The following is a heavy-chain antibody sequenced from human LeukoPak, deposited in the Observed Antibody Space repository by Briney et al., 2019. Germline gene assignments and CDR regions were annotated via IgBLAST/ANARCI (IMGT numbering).Heavy chain of an antibody. CDR3: ARQGEMPTIKPFDY. V-gene: IGHV4-38-2*01. D-gene: IGHD5-24*01. CDR2: IYHSGST. CDR1: GYSISRDYY. J-gene: IGHJ4*02. Sequence: SETPSLTCAVSGYSISRDYYWGWIRQPPGKGLEWIGSIYHSGSTYYNPSLESRVTISLDTSKNQFSLKLSSVTAADTAVYYCARQGEMPTIKPFDYWGQGTLVTVSS.